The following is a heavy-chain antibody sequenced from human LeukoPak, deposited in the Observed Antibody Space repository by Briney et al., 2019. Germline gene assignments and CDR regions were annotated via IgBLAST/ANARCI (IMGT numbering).Heavy chain of an antibody. CDR2: IYSCGST. J-gene: IGHJ6*03. CDR3: AKDGAVAGPGSLNYYYYYYMDV. Sequence: GGSLRLSCAASGFTVSGNYMSWVRQAPGKGLEWVSVIYSCGSTYYADSVKGRFTISRDNSKNTLYLQMNSLRAEDTAVYYCAKDGAVAGPGSLNYYYYYYMDVWGKGTTVTVSS. V-gene: IGHV3-66*01. CDR1: GFTVSGNY. D-gene: IGHD6-19*01.